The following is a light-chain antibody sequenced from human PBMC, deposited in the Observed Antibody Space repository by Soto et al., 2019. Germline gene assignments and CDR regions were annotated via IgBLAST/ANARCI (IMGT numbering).Light chain of an antibody. CDR1: QSVSSN. CDR2: GAS. CDR3: QQYNNWPYT. V-gene: IGKV3-15*01. J-gene: IGKJ2*01. Sequence: EIVMTQSPATLAVSPGERAALSCRASQSVSSNFAWYQQKPGHAPRLLIYGASSRATGTPARFSGSGSGTEFTLTISSLQSEDFAVYYCQQYNNWPYTFGLGTKLEMK.